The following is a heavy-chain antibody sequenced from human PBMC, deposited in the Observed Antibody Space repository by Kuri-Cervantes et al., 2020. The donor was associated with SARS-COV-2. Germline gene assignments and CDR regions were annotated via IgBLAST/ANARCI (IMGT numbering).Heavy chain of an antibody. J-gene: IGHJ5*02. Sequence: GESLKISCAASGFTFSSYAMSWVRQAPGKGLEWVSAISGSGGSTYYADSVKGRFTISRDNAKNTLYLQMNSLRAEDTAVYYCARGARDIVVVPAAKDWFDPWGQGTLVTVSS. D-gene: IGHD2-2*01. CDR1: GFTFSSYA. V-gene: IGHV3-23*01. CDR2: ISGSGGST. CDR3: ARGARDIVVVPAAKDWFDP.